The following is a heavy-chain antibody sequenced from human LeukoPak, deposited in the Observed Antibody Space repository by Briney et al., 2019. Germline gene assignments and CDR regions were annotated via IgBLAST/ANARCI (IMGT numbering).Heavy chain of an antibody. J-gene: IGHJ4*02. D-gene: IGHD3/OR15-3a*01. CDR3: ARQTGSGLFILP. V-gene: IGHV4-39*01. Sequence: PSETLSLTCTVSGDSISSSSSYWGWIRQPPGKGLEWIGSIYYSGNTYYNASLKSQVSISIDTSKNRFSLKLTSVTAADTAVYYCARQTGSGLFILPGGQGTLVTVSS. CDR1: GDSISSSSSY. CDR2: IYYSGNT.